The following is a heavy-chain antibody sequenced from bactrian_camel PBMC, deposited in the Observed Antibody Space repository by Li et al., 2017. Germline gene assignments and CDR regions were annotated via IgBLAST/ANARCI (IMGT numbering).Heavy chain of an antibody. Sequence: QLVESGGGSVQAGGSLRLSCAAAESTLHNYCMGWIRMAPGKEFEGVAALDTDGRTTYPDSVKGRFTISQDNDQSTLYLQMDSLKPEDTAIYYCAAGRPRSGMTAIRALTASTYDYWGQGTQVTVS. J-gene: IGHJ4*01. V-gene: IGHV3S53*01. CDR3: AAGRPRSGMTAIRALTASTYDY. CDR1: ESTLHNYC. D-gene: IGHD3*01. CDR2: LDTDGRT.